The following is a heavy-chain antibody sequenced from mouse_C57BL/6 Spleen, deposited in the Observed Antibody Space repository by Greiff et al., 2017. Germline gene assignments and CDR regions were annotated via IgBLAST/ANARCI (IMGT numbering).Heavy chain of an antibody. CDR3: ARSHLLLRMDY. CDR1: GYAFSSYW. V-gene: IGHV1-80*01. D-gene: IGHD1-1*01. J-gene: IGHJ4*01. Sequence: VQLQQSGAELVMPGASVKISCKASGYAFSSYWMNWVKQRPGKGLEWIGQIYPGDGDTNYNGKFKGKATLTADKSSSTAYMQLSSLTSEDSAVYFCARSHLLLRMDYWGQGASVTAAS. CDR2: IYPGDGDT.